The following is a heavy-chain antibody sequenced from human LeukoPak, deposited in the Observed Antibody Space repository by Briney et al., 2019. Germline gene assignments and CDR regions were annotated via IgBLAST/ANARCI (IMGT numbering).Heavy chain of an antibody. CDR3: AKDRDSTVTFDY. Sequence: PGGSLRLSCAASGFTFSSYSMNWVRQAPGKGLEWVSSISSSSSYIYYADSVKGRFTISRDNAKNSLYLQMNSLRAEDTAVYYCAKDRDSTVTFDYWGQGTLVTVSS. CDR1: GFTFSSYS. D-gene: IGHD4-17*01. CDR2: ISSSSSYI. V-gene: IGHV3-21*01. J-gene: IGHJ4*02.